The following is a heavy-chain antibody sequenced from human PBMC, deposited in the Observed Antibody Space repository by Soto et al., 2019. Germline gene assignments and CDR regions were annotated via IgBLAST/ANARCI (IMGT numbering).Heavy chain of an antibody. CDR2: ISSSGSSI. CDR3: ARDHPGLAAALKY. Sequence: PGGSLRLSCAGSGFTFSDSYMSWIRQAPGKGLEWVSYISSSGSSIYYADSVRGRFSVSRDNAKNSQYLQMNSLRAEDTAVYYCARDHPGLAAALKYWGQGTLVTVSS. J-gene: IGHJ4*02. V-gene: IGHV3-11*01. CDR1: GFTFSDSY. D-gene: IGHD6-13*01.